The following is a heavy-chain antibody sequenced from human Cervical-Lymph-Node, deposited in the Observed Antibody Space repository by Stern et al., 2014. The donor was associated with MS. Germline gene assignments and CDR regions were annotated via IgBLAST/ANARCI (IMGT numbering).Heavy chain of an antibody. CDR3: AKDGDSSTHLSSFDY. V-gene: IGHV3-9*01. J-gene: IGHJ4*02. D-gene: IGHD3-22*01. Sequence: EVQLVESGGGLVQPGRSLRLSCAASGFTFEDHAMHWVRQPPGKGLEWVSSTTWNSGNLAYADSVKGRFTISRDNAKNSLYLQMNNLRTEDTALYYCAKDGDSSTHLSSFDYWGLGTLVTVSS. CDR1: GFTFEDHA. CDR2: TTWNSGNL.